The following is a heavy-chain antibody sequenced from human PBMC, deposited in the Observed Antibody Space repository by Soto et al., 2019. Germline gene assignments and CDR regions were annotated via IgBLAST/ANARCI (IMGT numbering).Heavy chain of an antibody. CDR1: GGSISSYY. CDR2: IYYSGST. J-gene: IGHJ4*02. D-gene: IGHD3-22*01. CDR3: ARVPDYYDSSGYPYFDY. V-gene: IGHV4-59*01. Sequence: SETLSLTCTVSGGSISSYYWSWIRQPPGKGLEWIGYIYYSGSTNYNPSLKSRVTISVDTSKNQFSLKLSSVTAADTAVYYCARVPDYYDSSGYPYFDYWGQGTLVTVSS.